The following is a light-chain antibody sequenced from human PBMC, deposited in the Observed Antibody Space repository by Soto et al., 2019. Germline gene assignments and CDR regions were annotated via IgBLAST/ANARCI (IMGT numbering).Light chain of an antibody. V-gene: IGLV4-69*01. CDR1: SGHSSYA. CDR2: VNKDGSH. CDR3: QTWGTGFRV. J-gene: IGLJ3*02. Sequence: QSVLTQSPSASASLGASVKLTCTLSSGHSSYAIAWHQQQPEKGPRYLMKVNKDGSHSKGDGIPDRFPGSSSGAERYLTSSSLQSEHEADYYCQTWGTGFRVFGEGTKLTVL.